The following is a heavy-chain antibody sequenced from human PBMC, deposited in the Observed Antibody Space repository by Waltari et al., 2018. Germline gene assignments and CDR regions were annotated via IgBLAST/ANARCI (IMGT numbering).Heavy chain of an antibody. J-gene: IGHJ4*02. D-gene: IGHD3-22*01. CDR1: GFTFSSYG. CDR3: ARDGNYYDSSGPKDY. Sequence: QVQLVESGGGVVQPGRSQRLSCAASGFTFSSYGMHWVRQAPGKGLEWVAVIWYDGSNKYYADSVKGRFTISRDNSKNTLYLQMNSLRAEDTAVYYCARDGNYYDSSGPKDYWGQGTLVTVSS. CDR2: IWYDGSNK. V-gene: IGHV3-33*01.